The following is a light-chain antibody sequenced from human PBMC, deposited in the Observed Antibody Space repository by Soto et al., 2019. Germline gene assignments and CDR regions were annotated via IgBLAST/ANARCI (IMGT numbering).Light chain of an antibody. Sequence: QSVLTQPPSVSGAPGQRVTVSCTGSGSTIGAGYDVHWYQQLPGTAPKLLIYNNNNRPSGVPDRFSGSKSGTSASLAVSGLQAEDEADYYCQSYDSSLSVVFGGGTQLTVL. CDR2: NNN. CDR1: GSTIGAGYD. V-gene: IGLV1-40*01. CDR3: QSYDSSLSVV. J-gene: IGLJ2*01.